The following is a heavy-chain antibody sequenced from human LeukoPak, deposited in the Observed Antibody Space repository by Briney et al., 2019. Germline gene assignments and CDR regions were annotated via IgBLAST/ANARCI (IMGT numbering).Heavy chain of an antibody. J-gene: IGHJ3*01. Sequence: GGSLRLSCAASGFTFSNYEMNWVRQAPGKGLEWVSKITSSGSTIYYAGSVKGRFTISRDNAKNSLSLQMNSLRAEDTAVYYCARLFDLWGQGTMVTVSS. CDR3: ARLFDL. V-gene: IGHV3-48*03. CDR1: GFTFSNYE. CDR2: ITSSGSTI.